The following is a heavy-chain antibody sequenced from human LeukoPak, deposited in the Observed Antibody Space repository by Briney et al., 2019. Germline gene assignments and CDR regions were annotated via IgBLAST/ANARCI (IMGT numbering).Heavy chain of an antibody. CDR3: ASDGADYYYDSSGYYSGAFDI. V-gene: IGHV3-48*04. Sequence: GGSLRLSCAASGFTFSSYSMNWVRQAPGKGLEWVSYISSSGSTIYYADSVKGRFTISRDNAKNSLYLQMNSLRAEDTAVYYCASDGADYYYDSSGYYSGAFDIWGQGTMVTVSS. CDR1: GFTFSSYS. J-gene: IGHJ3*02. D-gene: IGHD3-22*01. CDR2: ISSSGSTI.